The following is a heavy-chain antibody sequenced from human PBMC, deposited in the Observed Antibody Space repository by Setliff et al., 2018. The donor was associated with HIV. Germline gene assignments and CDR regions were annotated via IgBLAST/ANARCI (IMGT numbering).Heavy chain of an antibody. CDR1: GGSISSSNW. CDR2: IHHSGST. Sequence: SETLSLTCAVSGGSISSSNWWSWVRQAPGEGLEWIGEIHHSGSTNYKPSLKSRVTISVDKSKNQFSLKLSSVTAADTAVYYCARDGRGFSYGLDYWGQGTLVTAPQ. D-gene: IGHD5-18*01. V-gene: IGHV4-4*02. J-gene: IGHJ4*02. CDR3: ARDGRGFSYGLDY.